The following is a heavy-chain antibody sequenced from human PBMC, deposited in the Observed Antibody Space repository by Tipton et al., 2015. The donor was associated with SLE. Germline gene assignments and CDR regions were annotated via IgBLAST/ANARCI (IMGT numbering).Heavy chain of an antibody. CDR3: ARETLVYYYDSSGPLDY. D-gene: IGHD3-22*01. CDR2: IYYSGST. J-gene: IGHJ4*02. CDR1: GGSVSSDNYY. Sequence: TLSLTCAVSGGSVSSDNYYWSWIRQPPGKGLEWIGYIYYSGSTYYNPSLKSRVTISVDTSKNQFSLKLSSVTAADTAVYYCARETLVYYYDSSGPLDYWGQGTLVTDSS. V-gene: IGHV4-30-4*08.